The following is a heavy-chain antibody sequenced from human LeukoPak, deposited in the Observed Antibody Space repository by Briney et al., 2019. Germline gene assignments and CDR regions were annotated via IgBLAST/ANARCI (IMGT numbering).Heavy chain of an antibody. V-gene: IGHV3-11*01. D-gene: IGHD6-13*01. J-gene: IGHJ4*02. CDR1: GFTVSSNY. CDR3: ARDPSSSWYPYYFDY. CDR2: ISSSGSTI. Sequence: GGSLRLSCAASGFTVSSNYMSWIRQAPGKGLEWVSYISSSGSTIYYADSVKGRFTISRDNAKNSLYLQMNSLRAEDTAVYYCARDPSSSWYPYYFDYWGQGTLVTVSS.